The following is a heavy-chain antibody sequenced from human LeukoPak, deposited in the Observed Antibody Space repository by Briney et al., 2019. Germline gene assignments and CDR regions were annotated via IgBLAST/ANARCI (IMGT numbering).Heavy chain of an antibody. J-gene: IGHJ4*02. D-gene: IGHD2-8*02. V-gene: IGHV3-21*04. CDR1: GFIYRRYS. Sequence: GGSLSLSCVASGFIYRRYSMNWVRQAPGKGLEWVSAISSTSTYIYYADSVRGRFTIPRDNPKNSLYLQMTSLPVQATAVYNIRRDLSTGMSGGFDYWGQGSLVTVPS. CDR3: RRDLSTGMSGGFDY. CDR2: ISSTSTYI.